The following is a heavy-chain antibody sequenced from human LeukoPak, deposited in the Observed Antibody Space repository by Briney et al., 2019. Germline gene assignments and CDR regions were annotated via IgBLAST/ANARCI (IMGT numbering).Heavy chain of an antibody. J-gene: IGHJ3*02. CDR2: ISSSSRTI. V-gene: IGHV3-48*01. CDR1: GFTFSSYS. CDR3: ASRGELLAFDI. Sequence: GSLRLSCAASGFTFSSYSMNWVRQAPGKGLEWVSYISSSSRTIYYADSVKGRFTISRDNAKNSLYLQMNSLRAEDTAVYYCASRGELLAFDIWGQGTMVTVSS. D-gene: IGHD1-26*01.